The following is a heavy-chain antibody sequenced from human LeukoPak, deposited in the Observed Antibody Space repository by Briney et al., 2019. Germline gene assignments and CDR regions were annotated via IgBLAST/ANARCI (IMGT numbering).Heavy chain of an antibody. CDR3: ARGPHSSGWFYFDY. CDR1: GFTFSSYA. CDR2: IKQDGSEK. Sequence: GRSLRLSCAASGFTFSSYAMHWVRQAPGKGLEWVANIKQDGSEKYYVDSVKGRFTISRDNAKNSLYLQMNSLRAEDTAVYYCARGPHSSGWFYFDYWGQGTLVTVSS. D-gene: IGHD6-19*01. V-gene: IGHV3-7*01. J-gene: IGHJ4*02.